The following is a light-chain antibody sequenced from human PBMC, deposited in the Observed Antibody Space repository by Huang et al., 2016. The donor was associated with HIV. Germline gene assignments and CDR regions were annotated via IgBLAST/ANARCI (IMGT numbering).Light chain of an antibody. CDR1: QSIRSF. V-gene: IGKV1-39*01. J-gene: IGKJ4*01. CDR3: QQTYKTPPVT. CDR2: SAS. Sequence: DIQMTQSPSSLSASVGDRVTITCRASQSIRSFLNWYQQKPGNVPQLLIYSASRLQGGVPSRFSGSGSGTDFTRTITSLQPEDFATYYCQQTYKTPPVTFGGGTKVEI.